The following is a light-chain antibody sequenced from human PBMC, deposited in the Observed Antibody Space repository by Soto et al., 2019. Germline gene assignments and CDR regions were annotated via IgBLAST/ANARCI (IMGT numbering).Light chain of an antibody. Sequence: EIVLTQSPATLSLSPGERATLSCRASQNVSSYLAWYQQRPGQAPRLLMYDASNRATGIPARFSGSGSGTDFTLTISSLEPEDFALYYCQQRSNWPLTFGGGTKVEI. J-gene: IGKJ4*01. CDR1: QNVSSY. CDR3: QQRSNWPLT. CDR2: DAS. V-gene: IGKV3-11*01.